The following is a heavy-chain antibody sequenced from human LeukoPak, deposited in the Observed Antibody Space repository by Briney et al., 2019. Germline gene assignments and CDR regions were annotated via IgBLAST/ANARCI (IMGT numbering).Heavy chain of an antibody. CDR1: GFTFSSYW. J-gene: IGHJ5*02. CDR2: IKQDGSEK. CDR3: ARDLALGYCSGGSCYPSLYNWFDP. D-gene: IGHD2-15*01. V-gene: IGHV3-7*01. Sequence: GGSLILSCAASGFTFSSYWMSWVRQAPGKGLEWVANIKQDGSEKYYVDSVKGRFTISRDNAKNSLYLQMNSLRDEDTAVYYCARDLALGYCSGGSCYPSLYNWFDPWGQGTLVTVSS.